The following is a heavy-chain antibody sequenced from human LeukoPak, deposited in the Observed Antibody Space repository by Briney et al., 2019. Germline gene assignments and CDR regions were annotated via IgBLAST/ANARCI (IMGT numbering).Heavy chain of an antibody. D-gene: IGHD4-23*01. CDR1: GYTFRSYE. Sequence: ASVKVSCKASGYTFRSYEINWVRQAPRQGLEWVGWIHPNSGKTGYAQKFQGRVTMTRDTSTKTAFMEQSSLKFDDTAIFYCARGHYGGNRYFDIWGQGTLVTVSS. CDR3: ARGHYGGNRYFDI. J-gene: IGHJ4*02. CDR2: IHPNSGKT. V-gene: IGHV1-8*01.